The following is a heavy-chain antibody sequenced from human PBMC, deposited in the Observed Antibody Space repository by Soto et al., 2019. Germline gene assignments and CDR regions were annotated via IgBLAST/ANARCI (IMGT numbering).Heavy chain of an antibody. J-gene: IGHJ4*02. D-gene: IGHD3-16*02. CDR1: GFSLSTFG. CDR2: ISSDGNKI. V-gene: IGHV3-30*03. Sequence: QGQLVESGGGVVQPGRSLRLSCAASGFSLSTFGLHWVRQAPGKGLEWAAVISSDGNKINYADSVRGRFTISRDNSKNTLSLQMNSLGAEDTALYYCVASGLSFDYWGQGTLVTVSS. CDR3: VASGLSFDY.